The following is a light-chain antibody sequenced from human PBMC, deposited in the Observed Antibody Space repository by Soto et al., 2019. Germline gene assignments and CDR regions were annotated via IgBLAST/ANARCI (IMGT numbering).Light chain of an antibody. CDR1: SDDLGHNN. CDR2: EAT. J-gene: IGLJ3*02. Sequence: QSDLTQPASVSGSPRQSITISCTGTSDDLGHNNVSWYQQHAGKVPKLIIYEATIRPSGVSARFSGSKSGNTASLTISGLQAEDEADYYCSSYTSRGVFGGGTKLTVL. CDR3: SSYTSRGV. V-gene: IGLV2-14*01.